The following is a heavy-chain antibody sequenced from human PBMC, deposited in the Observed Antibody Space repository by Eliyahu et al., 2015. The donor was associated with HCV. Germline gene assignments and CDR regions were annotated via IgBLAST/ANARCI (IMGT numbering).Heavy chain of an antibody. CDR2: ISGSGGST. Sequence: EVQLLESGGGLVQPGGSLRLSCAASGFXFSSYAMXWVRQAPGKGLEWVSAISGSGGSTYYADSVKGRFTISRDNSKNTLYLQMNSLRAEDTAVYYCAKVPFGGYDEPSYFDYWGQGTLVTVSS. CDR1: GFXFSSYA. CDR3: AKVPFGGYDEPSYFDY. D-gene: IGHD5-12*01. V-gene: IGHV3-23*01. J-gene: IGHJ4*02.